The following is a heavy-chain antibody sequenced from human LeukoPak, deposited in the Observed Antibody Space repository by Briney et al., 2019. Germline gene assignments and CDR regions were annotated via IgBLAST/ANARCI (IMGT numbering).Heavy chain of an antibody. CDR2: ISSSGSTI. V-gene: IGHV3-48*03. CDR3: ARSGPSILWSKYFDY. D-gene: IGHD3-10*01. Sequence: GGSLRLSCAASGFTFSSYEMNWVRQAPGKGLEWVSYISSSGSTIYYADSVKGRFTISRDNSKNTVLLQMDNLRADDTATYYCARSGPSILWSKYFDYWGQGALVTVSS. J-gene: IGHJ4*02. CDR1: GFTFSSYE.